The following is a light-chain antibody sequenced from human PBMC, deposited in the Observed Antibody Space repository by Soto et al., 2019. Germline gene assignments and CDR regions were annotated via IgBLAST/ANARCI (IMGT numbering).Light chain of an antibody. Sequence: EIVLTQSPATLSWSPGERATLSCRASQSVSSYLAWYQQKPGQAPRLLIYDASNRATGIPASFSGSRSGTYVTLTISSLEREDFAVYYCQQCSKWPRWVTFGPGTKVDIK. CDR1: QSVSSY. CDR2: DAS. J-gene: IGKJ3*01. CDR3: QQCSKWPRWVT. V-gene: IGKV3-11*01.